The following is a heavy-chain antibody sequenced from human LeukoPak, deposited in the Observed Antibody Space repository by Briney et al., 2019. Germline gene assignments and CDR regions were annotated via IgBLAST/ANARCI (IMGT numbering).Heavy chain of an antibody. CDR3: ARGGGMYSGSYYNLFDY. Sequence: PSETLSLTCTVSGGSISSSSYYWGWIRQPPGKGLEWIGSIYYSGSTYYNPSLKSRVTISVDTSKNQFSLKLSSVTAADTAVYYCARGGGMYSGSYYNLFDYWGQGTLVTVSS. J-gene: IGHJ4*02. D-gene: IGHD3-10*01. CDR1: GGSISSSSYY. CDR2: IYYSGST. V-gene: IGHV4-39*07.